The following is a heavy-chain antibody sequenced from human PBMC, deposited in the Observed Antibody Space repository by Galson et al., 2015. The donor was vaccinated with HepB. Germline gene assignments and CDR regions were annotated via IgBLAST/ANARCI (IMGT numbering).Heavy chain of an antibody. CDR1: GFTFGDYA. J-gene: IGHJ4*02. CDR2: IRSKAYGGTT. CDR3: TRDGRAATVTNDYFDY. D-gene: IGHD4-17*01. V-gene: IGHV3-49*04. Sequence: SLRLSCAASGFTFGDYAMSWVRQAPGKGLEWVGFIRSKAYGGTTEYAASVKGRFTISRDDSKSIAYLQMNSLKTEDTAVYYCTRDGRAATVTNDYFDYWGQGTLVTVSS.